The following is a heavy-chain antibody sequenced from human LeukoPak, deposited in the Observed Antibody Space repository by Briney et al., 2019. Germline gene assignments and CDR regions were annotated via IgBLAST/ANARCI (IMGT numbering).Heavy chain of an antibody. V-gene: IGHV3-33*01. CDR1: GFTFSSYG. CDR3: ARDYLDWYFDL. CDR2: IWYDGSNK. Sequence: PGRSLRLSCAASGFTFSSYGMHWVRQAPGKGLEWVAVIWYDGSNKYYADSVKGRFTISRDNSKNTLYLQMNSLRAEDTAVYYCARDYLDWYFDLWAVAPWSLSPQ. J-gene: IGHJ2*01.